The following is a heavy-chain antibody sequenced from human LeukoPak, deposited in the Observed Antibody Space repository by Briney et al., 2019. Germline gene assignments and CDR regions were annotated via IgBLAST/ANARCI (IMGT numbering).Heavy chain of an antibody. J-gene: IGHJ5*02. V-gene: IGHV1-18*04. D-gene: IGHD1-26*01. Sequence: GASVKVSCKASGYTFTGYYMHWVRQAPGQGLEWMGWISAYNGNTNYAQKLQGRVTMTTDTSTSTAYMELRSLRSDDTAVYYCARGGTSGSSGDGEWFDPWGQGTLVTVSS. CDR3: ARGGTSGSSGDGEWFDP. CDR2: ISAYNGNT. CDR1: GYTFTGYY.